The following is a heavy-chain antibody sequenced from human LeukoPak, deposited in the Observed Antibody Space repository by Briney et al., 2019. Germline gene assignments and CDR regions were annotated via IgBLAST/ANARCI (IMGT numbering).Heavy chain of an antibody. V-gene: IGHV3-7*01. D-gene: IGHD5-24*01. J-gene: IGHJ3*02. CDR1: GFTFSSYW. CDR2: IKPDGSDK. Sequence: GGSLRLSCVGSGFTFSSYWVNWVRQSPGTGLEWVANIKPDGSDKYYVDSARGRFTVSRDNAKNSAFLQMNSLRAEDTAIYYCATISAQTFDIWGQGTLVSVSS. CDR3: ATISAQTFDI.